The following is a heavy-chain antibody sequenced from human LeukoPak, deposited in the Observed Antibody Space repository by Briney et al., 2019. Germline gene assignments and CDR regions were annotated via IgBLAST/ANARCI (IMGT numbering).Heavy chain of an antibody. Sequence: ASVKVSCKASGGTFSSYAINWVRQASGQGLEWMGWMNPNSGDTGYAQKFQGRVTMTRDTSKTTAYLELSSLRSEDTAVYYCARVGISSDNWFDPWGQGTLVTVSS. CDR2: MNPNSGDT. J-gene: IGHJ5*02. D-gene: IGHD3-22*01. CDR3: ARVGISSDNWFDP. CDR1: GGTFSSYA. V-gene: IGHV1-8*02.